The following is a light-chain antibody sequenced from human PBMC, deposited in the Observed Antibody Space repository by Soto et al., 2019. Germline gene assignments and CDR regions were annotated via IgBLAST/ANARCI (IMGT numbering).Light chain of an antibody. CDR3: SSYKRGATLV. V-gene: IGLV2-14*01. CDR2: EVS. J-gene: IGLJ2*01. CDR1: SSDVGGYNH. Sequence: QSVLTQPASVSGSPGQSINISCTGTSSDVGGYNHVAWYQQYPCKAPKLIIFEVSDRPSGVSSRFSGSKSGNTASLSISGLQPEDEADYYCSSYKRGATLVFGGGTKVTVL.